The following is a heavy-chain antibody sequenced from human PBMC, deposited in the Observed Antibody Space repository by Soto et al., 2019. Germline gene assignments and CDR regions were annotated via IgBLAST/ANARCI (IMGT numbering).Heavy chain of an antibody. D-gene: IGHD5-12*01. CDR3: ARATGYTLDY. CDR2: SSSSGSTT. CDR1: GFTFSIYE. V-gene: IGHV3-48*03. Sequence: GGSLRLSCAASGFTFSIYEMNWVRQAPGKGLEWVSYSSSSGSTTFYADSVKGRFTISRDNAKNSLYLQMNSLRGEDTAFHYCARATGYTLDYWGPGTLVTVSS. J-gene: IGHJ4*02.